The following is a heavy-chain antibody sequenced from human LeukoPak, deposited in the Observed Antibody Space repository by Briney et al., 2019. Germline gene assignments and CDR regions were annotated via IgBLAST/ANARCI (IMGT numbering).Heavy chain of an antibody. CDR1: GFTFSSYG. Sequence: GGSLRLSCAASGFTFSSYGMHWVRQAPGKGLEWVAFIRYDGSNKYYADSVKGRFTISRDNSKNTLYLQMNSLRAEDTAVYYCAKHRDSSGYFFDYWGQGTLVTVSS. CDR2: IRYDGSNK. J-gene: IGHJ4*02. D-gene: IGHD3-22*01. V-gene: IGHV3-30*02. CDR3: AKHRDSSGYFFDY.